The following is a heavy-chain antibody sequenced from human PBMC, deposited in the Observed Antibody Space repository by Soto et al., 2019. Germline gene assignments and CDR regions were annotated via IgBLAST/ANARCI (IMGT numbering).Heavy chain of an antibody. Sequence: EVQLLESWGGVVQPGGSLRLSCAASGFTFSSYAMSLVRQAPGKGLEWVSAISGSGGSTYYADSVEGRFTISRDNSKNTLYMQMNSLRAEDTAVYYCAKDPLWFGDWVWFDPWGQGTLVTVSS. CDR2: ISGSGGST. CDR1: GFTFSSYA. D-gene: IGHD3-10*01. J-gene: IGHJ5*02. CDR3: AKDPLWFGDWVWFDP. V-gene: IGHV3-23*01.